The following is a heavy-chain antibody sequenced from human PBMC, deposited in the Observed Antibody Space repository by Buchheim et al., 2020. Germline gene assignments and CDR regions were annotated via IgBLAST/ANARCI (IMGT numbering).Heavy chain of an antibody. D-gene: IGHD4-11*01. CDR1: GFTFSYNS. Sequence: EVQLVESGGGLVQRGGSLRLSCAASGFTFSYNSMNWVRQAPGKGLEWVAYISSSGSAIYYADSVKGRFTISRDNAKNSLYLQMIRLGAEDTAVYYCARGNHIDTVWDRPYYYYCVDVWGKGTT. J-gene: IGHJ6*03. CDR3: ARGNHIDTVWDRPYYYYCVDV. CDR2: ISSSGSAI. V-gene: IGHV3-48*01.